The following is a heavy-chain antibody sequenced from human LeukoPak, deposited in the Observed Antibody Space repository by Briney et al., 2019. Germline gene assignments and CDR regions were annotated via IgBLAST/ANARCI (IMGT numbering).Heavy chain of an antibody. Sequence: GGSLRLSCAASGFTFGDYGTHWVRQRPGKGLEWVSGISWSSGTIVYADSVKGRFTISRDNAKNALYLQMNNLRPDDTALYYCAKDFTFLERHQFDYWGQGTLVTVSS. CDR3: AKDFTFLERHQFDY. V-gene: IGHV3-9*01. CDR2: ISWSSGTI. J-gene: IGHJ4*02. CDR1: GFTFGDYG. D-gene: IGHD3-3*01.